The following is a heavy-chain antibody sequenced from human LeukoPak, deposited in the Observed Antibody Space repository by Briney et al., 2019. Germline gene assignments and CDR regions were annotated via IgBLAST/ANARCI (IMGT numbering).Heavy chain of an antibody. CDR1: GFTFTNYW. J-gene: IGHJ6*02. V-gene: IGHV3-7*01. CDR3: SRGVPYHYGTDV. CDR2: IKQDGSEQ. Sequence: GGSLRLSCAASGFTFTNYWMSWVRQAPGKGLEWVANIKQDGSEQDYMDSMKGRFTISRDNAKNTLYLQVNSLRAEDTAMYYCSRGVPYHYGTDVWGQGTTVTVSS.